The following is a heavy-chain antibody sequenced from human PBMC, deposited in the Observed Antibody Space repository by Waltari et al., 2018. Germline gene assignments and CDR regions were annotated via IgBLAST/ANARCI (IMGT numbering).Heavy chain of an antibody. J-gene: IGHJ5*02. CDR1: GYTFTSYY. Sequence: QVQLVQSGAEVKKPGASVKVSCKASGYTFTSYYMHWVRQAPGQGLEWIGITNRSGGSTSYEQKFQGRGTMTRDTSTSTVYMELSSLRSEDTAVYYCARNGGGYSYGNQYNWFDPWGQGTLVTVSS. CDR3: ARNGGGYSYGNQYNWFDP. V-gene: IGHV1-46*01. D-gene: IGHD5-18*01. CDR2: TNRSGGST.